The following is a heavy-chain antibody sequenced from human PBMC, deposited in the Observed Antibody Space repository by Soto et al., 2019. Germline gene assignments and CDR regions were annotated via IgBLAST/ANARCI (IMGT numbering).Heavy chain of an antibody. Sequence: DVQLLESGGGLVQPGGSLRLSCAASGFSFSSYAMSWVRQAPGTGLEWVSVISGSGATTFYRESVKGRFTISRDNSKNTVHLQLNSLRADDTALYYCAKDHGGDYGDPLYFFDYWGQGALVIVSS. CDR1: GFSFSSYA. CDR2: ISGSGATT. CDR3: AKDHGGDYGDPLYFFDY. V-gene: IGHV3-23*01. J-gene: IGHJ4*02. D-gene: IGHD4-17*01.